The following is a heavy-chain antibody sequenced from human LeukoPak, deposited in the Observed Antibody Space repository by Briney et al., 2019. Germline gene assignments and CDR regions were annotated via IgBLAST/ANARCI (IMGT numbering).Heavy chain of an antibody. Sequence: SETLSLTCSVSGGSISSYYWSWIRQPAGKGLEWIGRIYTSGSTNYNPSLKSRVTMSVDTSKNQFSLKLSSVTAADTAVYYCARGGRIVATAYFDYWGQGTLVTVSS. CDR3: ARGGRIVATAYFDY. V-gene: IGHV4-4*07. D-gene: IGHD5-12*01. CDR2: IYTSGST. J-gene: IGHJ4*02. CDR1: GGSISSYY.